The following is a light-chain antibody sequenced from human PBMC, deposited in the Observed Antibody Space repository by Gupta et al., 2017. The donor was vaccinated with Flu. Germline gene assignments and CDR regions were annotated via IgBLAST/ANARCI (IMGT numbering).Light chain of an antibody. CDR1: SSDVDGDKY. V-gene: IGLV2-14*01. CDR3: SSFTSTSTPL. CDR2: EVS. J-gene: IGLJ3*02. Sequence: TGTSSDVDGDKYVSWYQQHPGKVPKLIIYEVSIRPSGVSNRFSGSKSGNTASLTISGLQAEAEADYYCSSFTSTSTPLFGGGTKLTVL.